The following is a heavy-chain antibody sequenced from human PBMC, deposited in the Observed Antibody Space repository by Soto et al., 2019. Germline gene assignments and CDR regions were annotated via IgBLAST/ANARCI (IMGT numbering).Heavy chain of an antibody. CDR1: GFTFSSYG. CDR2: ISYDGSNK. V-gene: IGHV3-30*18. D-gene: IGHD3-16*01. CDR3: AKGGGEDYYYGMDV. J-gene: IGHJ6*02. Sequence: LRLSCAASGFTFSSYGMHWVRQAPGKGLEWVAVISYDGSNKYYADSVKGRFTISRDNSKNTLYLQMNSLRAEDTAVYYCAKGGGEDYYYGMDVWGQGTTVTVSS.